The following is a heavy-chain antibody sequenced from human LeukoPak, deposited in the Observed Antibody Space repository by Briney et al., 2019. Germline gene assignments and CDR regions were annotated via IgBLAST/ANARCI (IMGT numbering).Heavy chain of an antibody. CDR3: ARPRGLHDAFDI. D-gene: IGHD4-17*01. J-gene: IGHJ3*02. CDR2: MNPNSGNT. V-gene: IGHV1-8*01. CDR1: GYTSTSYD. Sequence: ASVKVSCKASGYTSTSYDINWVRQATGQGLEWMGWMNPNSGNTGYAQKFQGRVTMTRNTSISTAYMELSSLRSEDTAVYYCARPRGLHDAFDIWGQGTMVTVSS.